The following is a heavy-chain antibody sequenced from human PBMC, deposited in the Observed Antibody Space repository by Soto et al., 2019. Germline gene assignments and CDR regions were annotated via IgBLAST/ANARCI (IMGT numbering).Heavy chain of an antibody. CDR2: ISSSSSYI. Sequence: GGSLRLSCAASGFTFSSYSMNWVRQAPGKGLEWVSSISSSSSYIYYADSVKGRFTISRDNAKNSLYLQMNSLRAEDTAVYYCARDHHDFWSGYSNWFDPWGQGTLVTVSS. CDR1: GFTFSSYS. J-gene: IGHJ5*02. CDR3: ARDHHDFWSGYSNWFDP. V-gene: IGHV3-21*01. D-gene: IGHD3-3*01.